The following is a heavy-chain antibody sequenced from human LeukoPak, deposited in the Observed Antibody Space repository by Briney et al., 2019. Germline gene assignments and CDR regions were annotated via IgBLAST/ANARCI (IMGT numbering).Heavy chain of an antibody. D-gene: IGHD3-22*01. CDR2: MYDSGST. J-gene: IGHJ3*02. Sequence: SETLSLTCTVSVGSISSRSYYWGWIRQPPGKGLEWIGSMYDSGSTYYNQSLKGRVTISVDTSKNQFSLKLSSVTAADTAVYYCAGRTISIVDAFDIWGQGTMVTVSS. CDR1: VGSISSRSYY. V-gene: IGHV4-39*01. CDR3: AGRTISIVDAFDI.